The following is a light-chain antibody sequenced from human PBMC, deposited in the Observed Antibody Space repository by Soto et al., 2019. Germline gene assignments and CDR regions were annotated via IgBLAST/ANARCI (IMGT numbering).Light chain of an antibody. CDR3: SSYAGTKTLV. V-gene: IGLV2-8*01. Sequence: QSALTQPPSASGSPGQSVTISCTGTITHIGTYHYVSWYQQHPGKAPKLIIYEVSERPSGVPDRFSGSKSGNTASLTVSGLQAGDEADYYCSSYAGTKTLVFGGGTKLTVL. CDR2: EVS. J-gene: IGLJ2*01. CDR1: ITHIGTYHY.